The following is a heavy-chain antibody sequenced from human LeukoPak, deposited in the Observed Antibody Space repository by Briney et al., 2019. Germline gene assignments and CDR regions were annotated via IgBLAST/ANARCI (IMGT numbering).Heavy chain of an antibody. CDR3: AREAEQWLVRGQSYWYFDL. Sequence: PSETLSLTCAVYGGSFSGYYWSWIRQPPGKGLEWIGEINHSGSTNYNPSLKSRVTISVDTSKNQFSLKLSSVTAADTAVYYCAREAEQWLVRGQSYWYFDLWGRGTLVTVSS. CDR1: GGSFSGYY. D-gene: IGHD6-19*01. CDR2: INHSGST. J-gene: IGHJ2*01. V-gene: IGHV4-34*01.